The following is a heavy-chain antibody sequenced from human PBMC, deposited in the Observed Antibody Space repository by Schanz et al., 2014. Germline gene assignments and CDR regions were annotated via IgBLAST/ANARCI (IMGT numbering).Heavy chain of an antibody. CDR2: IGTSGGT. J-gene: IGHJ2*01. CDR3: AKDAPYPFDL. V-gene: IGHV3-23*04. Sequence: VQLVESGGGLVKPGGSLRLSCAASGFIFSNYVMSWVRQAPGKGLEWVSTIGTSGGTNYAESVKGRFTISRDNSKNTLYLQMNSLRAEDTAVYVCAKDAPYPFDLWGRGTLITVSS. CDR1: GFIFSNYV.